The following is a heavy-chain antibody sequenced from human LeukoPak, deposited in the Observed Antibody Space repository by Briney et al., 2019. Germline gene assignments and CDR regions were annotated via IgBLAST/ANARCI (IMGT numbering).Heavy chain of an antibody. J-gene: IGHJ4*02. D-gene: IGHD3-10*01. CDR3: AREGGSYKHFDY. CDR2: IIPIFGTA. Sequence: SVKVSCKASGGTFSSYAISWVRQAPGQGLEWMGGIIPIFGTANYAQKFQGRVTITADESTSTAYMELSSLRSEDTAVYYCAREGGSYKHFDYWGQGSLITVSS. CDR1: GGTFSSYA. V-gene: IGHV1-69*13.